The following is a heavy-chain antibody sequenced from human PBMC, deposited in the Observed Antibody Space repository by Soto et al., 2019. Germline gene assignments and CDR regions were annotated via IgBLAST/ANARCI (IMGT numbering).Heavy chain of an antibody. CDR2: INTDGSIT. CDR3: ARDIDGLHY. V-gene: IGHV3-74*01. D-gene: IGHD3-16*02. Sequence: GGSLRLSCAASGLIFSNYKMHWVRQAPGKGLVWVSRINTDGSITDYADSVKGRFTVSRDNPKNTLYLQMNSLRAEDTAVYYCARDIDGLHYWGQGTLVTVSS. CDR1: GLIFSNYK. J-gene: IGHJ4*02.